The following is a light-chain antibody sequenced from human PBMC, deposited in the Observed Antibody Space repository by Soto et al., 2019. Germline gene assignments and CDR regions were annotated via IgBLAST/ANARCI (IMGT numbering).Light chain of an antibody. Sequence: QTVVTQEPSFSVSPGRTVTLTCGLSSGSVSTSYYPIWYQQTPGQAPRTRIYSTNTRSSGVPDRFSGSILGNKAALTITGAQADDESDYYCVLYMGSGISVFGGGTQLTVL. V-gene: IGLV8-61*01. CDR3: VLYMGSGISV. CDR1: SGSVSTSYY. CDR2: STN. J-gene: IGLJ3*02.